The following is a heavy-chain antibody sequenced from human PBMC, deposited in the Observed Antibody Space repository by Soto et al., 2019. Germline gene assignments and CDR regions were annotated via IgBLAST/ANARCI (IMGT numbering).Heavy chain of an antibody. J-gene: IGHJ4*02. CDR1: GFIFSSYW. D-gene: IGHD1-26*01. Sequence: EVELVEFGGDLVQPGGSLRPSCAASGFIFSSYWMHWVRQVPGKGLVWVSRINGDGTSTSYADSVKGRFTISRDNAKNTLYLQMNSLRVEDTAVYFCLVSGNYRFDYWGLGTLVTVSS. V-gene: IGHV3-74*01. CDR2: INGDGTST. CDR3: LVSGNYRFDY.